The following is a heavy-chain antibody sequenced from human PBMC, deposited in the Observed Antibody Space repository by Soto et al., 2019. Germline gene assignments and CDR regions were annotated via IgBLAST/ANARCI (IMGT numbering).Heavy chain of an antibody. CDR1: GFTFSSYA. J-gene: IGHJ4*02. CDR3: ATAKSTYAGAYYVY. Sequence: EVQLLESGGDLVQPGGSLRLSCAASGFTFSSYAMSWVRQAPEKGLEWVSGINNSGGRTYYADSVKGRFTISRDNSKNTLYLQMNSLRAEDTAIYFCATAKSTYAGAYYVYWGRGTEVTVSS. CDR2: INNSGGRT. V-gene: IGHV3-23*01. D-gene: IGHD4-17*01.